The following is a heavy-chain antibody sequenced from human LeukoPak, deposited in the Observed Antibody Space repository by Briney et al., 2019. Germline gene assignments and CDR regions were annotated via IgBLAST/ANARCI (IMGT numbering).Heavy chain of an antibody. Sequence: SETLSLTCTVSGYSISIYYWSWIRQPPGKGLEWMGYINYSGNTNYNPSLKSRVTISVDTSKNQFSLRLTSVTAADTAVYYCAREGRQDYVYFDCWGQGTLVTVSS. D-gene: IGHD4-17*01. J-gene: IGHJ4*02. CDR2: INYSGNT. V-gene: IGHV4-59*01. CDR3: AREGRQDYVYFDC. CDR1: GYSISIYY.